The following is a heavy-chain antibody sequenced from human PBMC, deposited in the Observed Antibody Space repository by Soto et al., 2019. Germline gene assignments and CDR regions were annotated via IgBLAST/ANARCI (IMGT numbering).Heavy chain of an antibody. CDR1: GFTFSNYG. Sequence: QVQLVESGGGVVQPGRSLRLSCAASGFTFSNYGMHWVRQAPGKGLEWVAVILNDGSNRYHADSVKDRFTISRDNSMNTLYLQMNSLRAEETAVYYCARDDEYSGNGMDVWGQGTTVTVS. CDR2: ILNDGSNR. J-gene: IGHJ6*02. CDR3: ARDDEYSGNGMDV. D-gene: IGHD3-10*01. V-gene: IGHV3-33*01.